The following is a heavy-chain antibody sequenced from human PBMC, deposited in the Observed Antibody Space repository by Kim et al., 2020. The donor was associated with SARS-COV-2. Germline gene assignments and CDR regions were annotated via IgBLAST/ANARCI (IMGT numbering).Heavy chain of an antibody. J-gene: IGHJ4*01. V-gene: IGHV4-61*07. D-gene: IGHD6-6*01. CDR3: ARHRSSSTSSVDY. Sequence: YNPSLKSRGTISVDTSKYQFSLRLSSVTAADTAVYYCARHRSSSTSSVDYWGQGTLVTVSS.